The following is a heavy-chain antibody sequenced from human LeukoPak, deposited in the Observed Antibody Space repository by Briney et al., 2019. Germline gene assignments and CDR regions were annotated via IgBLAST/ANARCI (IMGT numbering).Heavy chain of an antibody. CDR3: ARPTYADHLDDN. CDR2: IFPADSDT. Sequence: GESLQISCKASGYSFATYWIGWVRQMPGKGLEWMGIIFPADSDTRYSPSFQGQVTISADKSTTTAYLRWRSLKASDTAMYYCARPTYADHLDDNWGQGTLVTVSS. V-gene: IGHV5-51*01. J-gene: IGHJ4*02. CDR1: GYSFATYW. D-gene: IGHD4-17*01.